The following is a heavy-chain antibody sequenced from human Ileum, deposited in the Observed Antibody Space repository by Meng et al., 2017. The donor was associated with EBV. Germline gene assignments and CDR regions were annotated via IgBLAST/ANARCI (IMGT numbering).Heavy chain of an antibody. CDR3: ARVGYGSGSFRFDY. V-gene: IGHV1-2*06. CDR1: GYTFTGYY. J-gene: IGHJ4*02. D-gene: IGHD3-10*01. CDR2: INPNSGGT. Sequence: QGQLVQYWAKVKKPGSSWKVSCKASGYTFTGYYMHWVRQAPGQGLEWMGRINPNSGGTNYAQKFQGRVTMTRDTSISTAYMELSRLRSDDTAVYYCARVGYGSGSFRFDYWGQGTLVTVSS.